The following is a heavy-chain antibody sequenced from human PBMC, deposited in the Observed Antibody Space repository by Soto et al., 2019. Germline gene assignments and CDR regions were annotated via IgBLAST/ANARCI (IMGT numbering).Heavy chain of an antibody. V-gene: IGHV3-23*01. CDR2: ISGSGGST. CDR1: GFTFSSYA. CDR3: AKELYPSRVYGPYGGFDL. D-gene: IGHD4-17*01. Sequence: GGSLRLSCAASGFTFSSYAMSWVRQAPGKGLEWVSAISGSGGSTYYADSVKGRFTISRDNSKNTLYLQMNSLRAEDTAVYYCAKELYPSRVYGPYGGFDLWGRGTLVTVSS. J-gene: IGHJ2*01.